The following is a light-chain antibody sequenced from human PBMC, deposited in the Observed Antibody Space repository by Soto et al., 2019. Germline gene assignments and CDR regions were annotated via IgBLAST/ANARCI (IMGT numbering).Light chain of an antibody. CDR2: DAS. CDR3: QQYKNWPHT. V-gene: IGKV3-11*01. CDR1: QSVSSY. J-gene: IGKJ1*01. Sequence: EIVLTQSPATLSLSPGERATLSCRASQSVSSYLAWYQQKPGQAPRLLIYDASNRATGIPARFSGSGSGTDFTLTISSLEPEDFAVYYCQQYKNWPHTFGQGTKVEIK.